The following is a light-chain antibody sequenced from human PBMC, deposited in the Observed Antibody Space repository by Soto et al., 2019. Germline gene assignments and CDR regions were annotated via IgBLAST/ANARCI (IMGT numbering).Light chain of an antibody. Sequence: SYELTQPPSVSVAPGQTARITCGGNRIGSKSVHWFQQKPGQAPVLVVHDDSDRPSGIPERFSGSNSGGTATLTINRVEAGDEADYYCQVWDSRDDHRVFGGGTKVTVL. CDR3: QVWDSRDDHRV. V-gene: IGLV3-21*02. CDR2: DDS. J-gene: IGLJ2*01. CDR1: RIGSKS.